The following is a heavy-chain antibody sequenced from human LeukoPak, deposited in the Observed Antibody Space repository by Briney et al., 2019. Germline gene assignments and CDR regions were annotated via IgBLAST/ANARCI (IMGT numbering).Heavy chain of an antibody. J-gene: IGHJ6*03. V-gene: IGHV3-7*01. Sequence: GGSLRLSCAPSGFTFSTYWMTWVRQAPGKGLKGVANIKQDGSVKYHVDSVRGRFPISRDNAKNSLYLQMNSLRAEDTAVYYCAAYSGYYFYMDVWGKGTTVTVSS. CDR2: IKQDGSVK. D-gene: IGHD1-26*01. CDR3: AAYSGYYFYMDV. CDR1: GFTFSTYW.